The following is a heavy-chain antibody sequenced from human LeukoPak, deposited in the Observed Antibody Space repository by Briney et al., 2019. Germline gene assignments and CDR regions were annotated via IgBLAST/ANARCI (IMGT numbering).Heavy chain of an antibody. CDR3: AKDRLFGYCSSASCSVAIDY. J-gene: IGHJ4*02. Sequence: GGSLRLSCAASGFTFSSYAMSWVRQAPGKGLEWVSAISGSGDNTYYADSVKGRFTISRDKSKNTLYLQMNSPRAEDTAVYYCAKDRLFGYCSSASCSVAIDYWGQGTLVTVSS. CDR1: GFTFSSYA. V-gene: IGHV3-23*01. D-gene: IGHD2-2*01. CDR2: ISGSGDNT.